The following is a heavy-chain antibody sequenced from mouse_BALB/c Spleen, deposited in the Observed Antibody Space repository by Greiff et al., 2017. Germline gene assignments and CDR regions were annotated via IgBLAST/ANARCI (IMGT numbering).Heavy chain of an antibody. D-gene: IGHD1-2*01. CDR3: ARRGYDLGYFDV. CDR2: IWAGGST. Sequence: VKLMESGPGLVAPSQSLSITCTVSGFSLTSYGVHWVRQPPGKGLEWLGVIWAGGSTNYNSALMSRLSISKDNSKSQVFLKMNSLQTDDTAMYYCARRGYDLGYFDVWGAGTTVTVSS. CDR1: GFSLTSYG. J-gene: IGHJ1*01. V-gene: IGHV2-9*02.